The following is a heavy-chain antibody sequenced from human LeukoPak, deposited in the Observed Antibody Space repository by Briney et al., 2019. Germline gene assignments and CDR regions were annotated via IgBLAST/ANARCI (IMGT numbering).Heavy chain of an antibody. CDR1: GFTFSSYG. CDR2: IWYDGSNK. V-gene: IGHV3-33*01. J-gene: IGHJ4*02. Sequence: PGRSLRLSCAASGFTFSSYGMHWVRQAPGKGLEWVAVIWYDGSNKYYADSVKGRFTISRDNSKNTLYLQMSSLRAEDTAVYYCASSVGATSDYWGQGTLVTVSS. CDR3: ASSVGATSDY. D-gene: IGHD1-26*01.